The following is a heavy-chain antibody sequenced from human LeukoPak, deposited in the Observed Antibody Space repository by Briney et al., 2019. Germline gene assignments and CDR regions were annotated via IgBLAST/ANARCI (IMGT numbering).Heavy chain of an antibody. CDR3: ARDRHNLYYFDSSGSDY. CDR2: IWYDGSNK. Sequence: GGSLRLSCAASGFTFSSYGMHWVRQAPGKGLEWVAVIWYDGSNKYYADSVKGRFTISRDNSKNTLYLQMNSLRAEDTAVYYCARDRHNLYYFDSSGSDYWGQGTLVTVSS. CDR1: GFTFSSYG. J-gene: IGHJ4*02. V-gene: IGHV3-33*01. D-gene: IGHD3-22*01.